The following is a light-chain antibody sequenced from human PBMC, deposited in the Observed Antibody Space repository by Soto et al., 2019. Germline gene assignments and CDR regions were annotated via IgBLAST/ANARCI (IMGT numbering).Light chain of an antibody. CDR1: QSISSW. J-gene: IGKJ1*01. V-gene: IGKV1-5*03. Sequence: DIQMTQSPSTLSASVGDRVTITCRASQSISSWLAWYQQKPGKAPKLLIYRASSLQGGVPSRFSGSGSGTEFTLTIDSLQPDDFATYYCQQYSTYSWTFGQGTKVDIK. CDR2: RAS. CDR3: QQYSTYSWT.